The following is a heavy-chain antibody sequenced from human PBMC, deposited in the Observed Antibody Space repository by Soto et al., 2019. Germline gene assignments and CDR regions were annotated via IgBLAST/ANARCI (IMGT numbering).Heavy chain of an antibody. V-gene: IGHV2-5*02. D-gene: IGHD6-19*01. CDR2: IYWDDDK. CDR3: AHSVWVAGGNYFDY. Sequence: SGPTLVNPTQTLTLTCTFSGFSLSTSGVGVGWIRQPPGKALEWLALIYWDDDKHYRPSLRSRLTITKDTSKNQVVLTMTNMDPVDTATYYCAHSVWVAGGNYFDYWGQGTLVTVSS. J-gene: IGHJ4*02. CDR1: GFSLSTSGVG.